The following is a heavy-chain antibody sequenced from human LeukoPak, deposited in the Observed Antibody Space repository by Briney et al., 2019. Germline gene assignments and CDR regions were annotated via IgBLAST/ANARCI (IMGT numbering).Heavy chain of an antibody. V-gene: IGHV3-64*01. D-gene: IGHD6-19*01. CDR3: ARGGWAYRYFDL. CDR1: GFTFSSYA. CDR2: ISSNGGST. Sequence: GGSLRLSCAASGFTFSSYAMHWVRQAPGKGLEYASAISSNGGSTYYANSVKGRFTISRDNSKNTLYLQMGSLRAEDMAVYYCARGGWAYRYFDLWGRGTLVTVSS. J-gene: IGHJ2*01.